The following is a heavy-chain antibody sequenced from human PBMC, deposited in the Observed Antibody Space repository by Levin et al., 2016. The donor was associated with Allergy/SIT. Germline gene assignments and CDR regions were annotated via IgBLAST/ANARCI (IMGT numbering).Heavy chain of an antibody. J-gene: IGHJ6*02. V-gene: IGHV4-39*01. CDR1: GGSISSSSYY. Sequence: SETLSLTCTVSGGSISSSSYYWGWIRQPPGKGLEWIGSIYYSGSTYYNPSLKSRVTISVDTSKNQFSLKLSSVTAADTAVYYCARHSDSSGPYYYYGMDVWGQGTTVTVSS. CDR3: ARHSDSSGPYYYYGMDV. D-gene: IGHD6-19*01. CDR2: IYYSGST.